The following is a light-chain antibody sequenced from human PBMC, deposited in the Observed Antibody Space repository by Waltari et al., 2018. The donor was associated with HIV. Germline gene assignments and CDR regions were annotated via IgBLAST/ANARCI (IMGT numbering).Light chain of an antibody. J-gene: IGLJ3*02. CDR2: EVT. CDR3: SSYTTDSTLV. V-gene: IGLV2-14*01. CDR1: SRDVGGYKS. Sequence: QSALTQPASVSGSPGQSITLSCTGTSRDVGGYKSVSWYQHLPGKAPKPMIYEVTNRPSGVSDRFSGSKSGNTASLTISGLQAEDEADYYCSSYTTDSTLVFGAGTKLTVL.